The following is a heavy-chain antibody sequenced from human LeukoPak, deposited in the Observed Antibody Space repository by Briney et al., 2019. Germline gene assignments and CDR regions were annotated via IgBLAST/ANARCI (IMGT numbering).Heavy chain of an antibody. CDR3: AKDSGAWSFDY. D-gene: IGHD2-15*01. V-gene: IGHV1-46*01. CDR1: GYTFTSYD. Sequence: ASVKVSCKASGYTFTSYDINWVRQAPGQGLEWMGIINPGDGATTYAQKFQVRFTMTRDMSTSTVYMELSSLRFEDTAVYYCAKDSGAWSFDYWGQGTLVTVSS. CDR2: INPGDGAT. J-gene: IGHJ4*02.